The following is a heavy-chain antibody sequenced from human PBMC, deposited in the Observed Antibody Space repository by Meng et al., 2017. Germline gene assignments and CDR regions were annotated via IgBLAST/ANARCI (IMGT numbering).Heavy chain of an antibody. CDR3: ARVVAATTLFLDY. CDR1: GGSISSSNW. D-gene: IGHD2-15*01. V-gene: IGHV4-4*02. Sequence: QLPESAPGLVKPSGTLSLTCAGSGGSISSSNWWSWVRQPPGKGLEWIGEIYHSGSTNYNPSLKSRVTISVDKSKNQFSLKLSSVTAADTAVYYCARVVAATTLFLDYWGQGTLVTVSS. CDR2: IYHSGST. J-gene: IGHJ4*02.